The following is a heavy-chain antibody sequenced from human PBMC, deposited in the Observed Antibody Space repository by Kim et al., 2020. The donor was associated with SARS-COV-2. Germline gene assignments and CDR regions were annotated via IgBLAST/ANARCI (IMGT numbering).Heavy chain of an antibody. V-gene: IGHV3-48*04. J-gene: IGHJ5*02. CDR2: IMSSGSLI. D-gene: IGHD3-16*01. CDR3: ARGLGSYDYKNHRFDP. CDR1: GFSFGGHS. Sequence: GGSLRLSCAASGFSFGGHSMNWVRQAPGKGLEWIAYIMSSGSLIFYADSVKGRFTISRDNARNSLYLQMSSLRAEDTAVHYCARGLGSYDYKNHRFDPWGQGTPVTVSS.